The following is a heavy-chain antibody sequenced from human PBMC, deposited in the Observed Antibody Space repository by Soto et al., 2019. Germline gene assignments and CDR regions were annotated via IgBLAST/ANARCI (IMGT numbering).Heavy chain of an antibody. CDR1: GYTCTIYG. J-gene: IGHJ4*02. CDR3: ARDLGVVITTCFDY. D-gene: IGHD3-22*01. Sequence: GSVKVSGKASGYTCTIYGISGVGRSPGRWREGMGWISAYNGNTNYAQKLQGRVTMTTDTSTSTAYMELRSLRSDDTAVYYCARDLGVVITTCFDYWGQGTLVTVSS. CDR2: ISAYNGNT. V-gene: IGHV1-18*01.